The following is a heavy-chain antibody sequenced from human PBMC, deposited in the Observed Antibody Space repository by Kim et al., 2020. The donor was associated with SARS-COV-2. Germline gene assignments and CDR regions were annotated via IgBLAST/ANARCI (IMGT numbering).Heavy chain of an antibody. V-gene: IGHV4-31*03. CDR3: ARATFYDFWSGNAFDI. D-gene: IGHD3-3*01. CDR2: IYYSGST. CDR1: GGSISSGGYY. Sequence: SETLSLTCTVSGGSISSGGYYWSWIRQHPGKGLEWIGYIYYSGSTYYNPSLKSRVNISVDTSKNQFSLKLSSVTAADTAVYYCARATFYDFWSGNAFDIWGQGTMVTVSS. J-gene: IGHJ3*02.